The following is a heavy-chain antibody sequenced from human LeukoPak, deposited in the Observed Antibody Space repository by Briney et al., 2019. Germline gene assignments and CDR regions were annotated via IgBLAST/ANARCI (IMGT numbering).Heavy chain of an antibody. J-gene: IGHJ4*02. V-gene: IGHV4-61*02. CDR1: GDSINSNNYY. D-gene: IGHD2-15*01. CDR3: ARIGYCSGGSCSAAGGNGY. Sequence: SETLSLTCTGSGDSINSNNYYWSWIRQPAGKGLEWIGRIYSSGRTNYNPSLKSRVTISVDTSKNQFSLKLSSVTAADTAVYYCARIGYCSGGSCSAAGGNGYWGQGTLVTVSS. CDR2: IYSSGRT.